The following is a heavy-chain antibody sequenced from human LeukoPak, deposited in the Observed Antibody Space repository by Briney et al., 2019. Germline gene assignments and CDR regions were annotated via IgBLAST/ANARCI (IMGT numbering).Heavy chain of an antibody. CDR3: GRDPKLGIRGYTYGYFDS. Sequence: ASVKVSCKTSGYTFTSYAISWVRQAPGQGLEWMGWVNTNTGNPTYAQGFTGRYVFSLGTSVSTAYLQISGLKADDTAVYYCGRDPKLGIRGYTYGYFDSWGQGTLVTVSS. CDR2: VNTNTGNP. CDR1: GYTFTSYA. D-gene: IGHD5-18*01. J-gene: IGHJ4*02. V-gene: IGHV7-4-1*02.